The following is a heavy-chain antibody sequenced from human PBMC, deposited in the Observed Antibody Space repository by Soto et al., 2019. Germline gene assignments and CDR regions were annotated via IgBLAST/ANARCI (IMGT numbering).Heavy chain of an antibody. CDR3: ARVRGNPLLGWFDP. J-gene: IGHJ5*02. Sequence: QVQLQESGPGLVKPSQTLSLTCTVSGGSISSGGYYWSWIRQHPGKGLEWIGYIYHSGTTYYNPSLKSRVTISVDTSKNQFSLKRTSVTAADTAVYYCARVRGNPLLGWFDPWGQGTLVTVSS. CDR2: IYHSGTT. D-gene: IGHD2-2*01. V-gene: IGHV4-31*03. CDR1: GGSISSGGYY.